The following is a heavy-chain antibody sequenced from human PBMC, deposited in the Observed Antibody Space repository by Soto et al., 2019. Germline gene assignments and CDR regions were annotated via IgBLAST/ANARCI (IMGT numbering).Heavy chain of an antibody. Sequence: QVQLVESGGGVVQPGRSLRLSCAASGFSFSSYAIHWVRQAPGKGLEWVAVMSYDGSNKYYADSVKGRFTISRDNSKNTVYLQMNSLRAEDTAVYYCGRARGGYKGGSDYWGQVTLVTVSS. J-gene: IGHJ4*02. CDR3: GRARGGYKGGSDY. CDR2: MSYDGSNK. CDR1: GFSFSSYA. V-gene: IGHV3-30-3*01. D-gene: IGHD5-12*01.